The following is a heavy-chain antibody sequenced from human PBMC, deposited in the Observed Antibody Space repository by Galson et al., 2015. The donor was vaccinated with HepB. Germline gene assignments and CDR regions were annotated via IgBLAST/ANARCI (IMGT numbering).Heavy chain of an antibody. D-gene: IGHD4-23*01. J-gene: IGHJ4*02. CDR3: TRGEWELAGIDY. CDR1: GSTFSSYT. V-gene: IGHV1-69*17. Sequence: SCKASGSTFSSYTMGWVRQAPGQGLEWMGGIIPLLGITDYAQNFLGRVTISADKSTSTSYLELRSLRYDDTAMYYCTRGEWELAGIDYWGQGTLVTVSS. CDR2: IIPLLGIT.